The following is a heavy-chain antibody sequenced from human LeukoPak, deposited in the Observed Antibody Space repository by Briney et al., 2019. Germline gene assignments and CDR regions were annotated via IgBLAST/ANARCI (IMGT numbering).Heavy chain of an antibody. CDR2: IYHSGST. CDR3: ARYTVDWFDP. Sequence: SETLSLTCAVSGGSISSGGYSWSWIRRPPGKGLEWIGYIYHSGSTYYNPSLKSRVTISVDRSKNQFSLKLSSVTAADTAVYYCARYTVDWFDPWGQGTLVTVSS. J-gene: IGHJ5*02. D-gene: IGHD4-23*01. CDR1: GGSISSGGYS. V-gene: IGHV4-30-2*01.